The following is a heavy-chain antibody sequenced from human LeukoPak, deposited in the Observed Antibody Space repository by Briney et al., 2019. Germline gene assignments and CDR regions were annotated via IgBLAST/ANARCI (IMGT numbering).Heavy chain of an antibody. CDR1: GYTFTSYD. Sequence: ASVKVSCKASGYTFTSYDINWVRQATGQGLEWMGWMNPNSGNTGYAQKFQGRVTMTRNTSISTAYMELSSLRSEDTAVYYCARGPLRRLRYFDWLMDYYFDYWGQGTLVTVSS. CDR3: ARGPLRRLRYFDWLMDYYFDY. D-gene: IGHD3-9*01. J-gene: IGHJ4*02. CDR2: MNPNSGNT. V-gene: IGHV1-8*01.